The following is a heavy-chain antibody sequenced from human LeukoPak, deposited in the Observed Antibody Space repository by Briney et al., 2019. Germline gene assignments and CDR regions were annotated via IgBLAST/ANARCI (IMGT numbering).Heavy chain of an antibody. CDR3: AREVEQQLVLYWFDP. CDR1: GGTFSSYA. J-gene: IGHJ5*02. D-gene: IGHD6-13*01. Sequence: SVKVSCKASGGTFSSYAISWVRQAPGQGLELMGRMIPIFGTANYAQKFQGRVTITTDESTSTAYMELSSLRSEDTAVYYCAREVEQQLVLYWFDPWGQGTLVTVSS. CDR2: MIPIFGTA. V-gene: IGHV1-69*05.